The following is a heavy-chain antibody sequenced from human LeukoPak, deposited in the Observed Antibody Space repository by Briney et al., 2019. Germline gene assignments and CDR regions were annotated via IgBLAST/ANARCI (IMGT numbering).Heavy chain of an antibody. J-gene: IGHJ4*02. CDR3: ASQYTSSRIFDD. CDR2: ISYDGSNK. CDR1: GFTFTSYA. D-gene: IGHD6-13*01. V-gene: IGHV3-30*04. Sequence: GGSLRLSCAASGFTFTSYAMHWVRQAPGKGLAWVAVISYDGSNKYYADSVKGRFTISRDNSKNSLYLQMNSLRAEDTAVYFCASQYTSSRIFDDWGQGTLVTVSS.